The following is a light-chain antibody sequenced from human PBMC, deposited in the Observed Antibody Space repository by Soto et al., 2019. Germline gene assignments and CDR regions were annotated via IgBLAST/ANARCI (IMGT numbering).Light chain of an antibody. V-gene: IGKV1-5*01. CDR2: DVS. CDR3: QQYKVYPYT. J-gene: IGKJ2*01. CDR1: QSINGR. Sequence: DIQMTQSPSTLSASIGDRVTITCRASQSINGRLAWYQQKPGRPPKLLLYDVSFLESGVPSRFSGSGSGTDFNLTISSLRPDDFATFYCQQYKVYPYTFGQGTRLDIQ.